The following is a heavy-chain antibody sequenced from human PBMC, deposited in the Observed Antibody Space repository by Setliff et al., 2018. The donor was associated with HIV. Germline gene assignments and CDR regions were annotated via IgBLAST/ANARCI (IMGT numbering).Heavy chain of an antibody. Sequence: GASVKVSCKTSGYQFTDYFIHWVRQAPGQGLEWIGRINPGSGATNYPQKFQGRVTITRDSSITTVYMDLTSLRSDDTAVYYCARALKDYDFWSGYYGRAYYYYAMDVWGQGTTVTVSS. J-gene: IGHJ6*02. CDR2: INPGSGAT. CDR3: ARALKDYDFWSGYYGRAYYYYAMDV. D-gene: IGHD3-3*01. V-gene: IGHV1-2*06. CDR1: GYQFTDYF.